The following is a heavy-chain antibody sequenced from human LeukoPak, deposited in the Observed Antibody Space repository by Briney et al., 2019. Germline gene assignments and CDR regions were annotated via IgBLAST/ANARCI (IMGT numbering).Heavy chain of an antibody. V-gene: IGHV3-7*01. J-gene: IGHJ4*01. CDR3: ATDRDNSDWQKRFDS. Sequence: GGSLRLSCAASGFTFSSYAMSWVRQAPGKGLEWVGNINQDASEINYVDSVRGRFTISRDNAKNSLHLQMNSLRAEDTAVYYCATDRDNSDWQKRFDSWGQGTLVTVSS. CDR1: GFTFSSYA. CDR2: INQDASEI. D-gene: IGHD2-21*02.